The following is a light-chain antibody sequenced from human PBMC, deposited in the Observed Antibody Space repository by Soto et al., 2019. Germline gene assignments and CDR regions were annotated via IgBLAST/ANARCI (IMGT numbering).Light chain of an antibody. Sequence: ELVLTQSPATLSLSPGGGATPSCRASQSGSSYLAWYQQKPGQAPRLLIYDASNRATGIPARFSGSGSGTDFTLTISSLQPEDFATYDCLQAASFPWTFGHGTKVDI. CDR3: LQAASFPWT. V-gene: IGKV3-11*01. J-gene: IGKJ1*01. CDR1: QSGSSY. CDR2: DAS.